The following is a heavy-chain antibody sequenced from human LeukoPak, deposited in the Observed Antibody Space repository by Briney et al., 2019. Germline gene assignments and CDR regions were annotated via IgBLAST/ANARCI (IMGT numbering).Heavy chain of an antibody. D-gene: IGHD1-26*01. CDR3: AREVRSAWASFDP. J-gene: IGHJ5*02. V-gene: IGHV4-61*02. CDR1: RGSISSGNYY. CDR2: FHTRGST. Sequence: SETLSLTCTVSRGSISSGNYYWSWIRQPAGKGLEWIGRFHTRGSTNYNPSLKSRVTISEDTSKNQFSLKLSSVTAADTAVYYCAREVRSAWASFDPWGQGTLVTVSS.